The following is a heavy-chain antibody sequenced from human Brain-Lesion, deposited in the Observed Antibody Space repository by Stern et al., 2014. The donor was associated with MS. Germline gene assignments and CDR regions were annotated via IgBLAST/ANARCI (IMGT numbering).Heavy chain of an antibody. D-gene: IGHD2-15*01. J-gene: IGHJ5*02. V-gene: IGHV4-39*01. CDR1: GGSVSSTSYA. Sequence: QVQLQESGPGLVKPSETLSLTCTVAGGSVSSTSYAWAWIRQPPGKGLEWIGTIYYSGNTYYSPSLKSRLTISLDTSKHQFSLQLRSGTAADTAVYYCAGEEDIRYCSGGSCTGNWFDPWGQGTLVTVSS. CDR3: AGEEDIRYCSGGSCTGNWFDP. CDR2: IYYSGNT.